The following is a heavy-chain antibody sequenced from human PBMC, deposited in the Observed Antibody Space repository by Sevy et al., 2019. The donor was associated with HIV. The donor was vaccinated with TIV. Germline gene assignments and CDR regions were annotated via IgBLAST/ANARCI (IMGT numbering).Heavy chain of an antibody. CDR2: INHSDST. D-gene: IGHD2-15*01. CDR3: AREISGVCCTFDY. CDR1: GGSFSGYY. Sequence: SETLSLTCAVYGGSFSGYYWSWIRQPPGKGLEWIGEINHSDSTNYNPSLKIRVTISVDTSKNQFSLKLHSVTAADTAVYYCAREISGVCCTFDYWSQGTLVTVSS. V-gene: IGHV4-34*01. J-gene: IGHJ4*02.